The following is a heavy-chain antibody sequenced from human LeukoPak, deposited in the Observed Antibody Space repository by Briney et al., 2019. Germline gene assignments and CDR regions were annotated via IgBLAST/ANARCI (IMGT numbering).Heavy chain of an antibody. Sequence: ASVKVSCXASGYTITNYGFNWVRQAPGQGLEWMGWISVYNGNTNCAQKFQGRVTMTTDTSTSTAYMEVRSLRSDDTAVYYCARSGGAFDYWGQGTLVTVSS. CDR2: ISVYNGNT. J-gene: IGHJ4*02. CDR3: ARSGGAFDY. D-gene: IGHD3-10*01. V-gene: IGHV1-18*01. CDR1: GYTITNYG.